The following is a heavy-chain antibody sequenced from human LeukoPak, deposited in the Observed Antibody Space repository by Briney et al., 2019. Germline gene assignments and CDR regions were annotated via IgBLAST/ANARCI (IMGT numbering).Heavy chain of an antibody. CDR3: ARDGGSGWRGATRF. V-gene: IGHV3-53*05. D-gene: IGHD6-19*01. CDR2: IYSGGST. CDR1: GFTVSSNY. J-gene: IGHJ3*01. Sequence: GGSLRLSCAASGFTVSSNYMSWVRQAPGKGLEWVSVIYSGGSTYYADSVKGRFTISRDNSQNTLYLQMNSLTTEDTAMYYCARDGGSGWRGATRFWGQGTMVTVSS.